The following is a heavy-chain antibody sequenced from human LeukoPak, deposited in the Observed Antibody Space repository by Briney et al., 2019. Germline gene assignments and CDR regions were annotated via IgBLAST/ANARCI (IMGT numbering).Heavy chain of an antibody. Sequence: GVSLRLSCAASGFTFSSYEMNWVRQAPGKGLEWVSYISSSGSTIYYADSVKGRFTISRDNAKNSLYLQMNSLRAEDTAVYYCARTLWFGELLYAQEDYWGQGTLVTVSS. J-gene: IGHJ4*02. V-gene: IGHV3-48*03. CDR1: GFTFSSYE. CDR3: ARTLWFGELLYAQEDY. CDR2: ISSSGSTI. D-gene: IGHD3-10*01.